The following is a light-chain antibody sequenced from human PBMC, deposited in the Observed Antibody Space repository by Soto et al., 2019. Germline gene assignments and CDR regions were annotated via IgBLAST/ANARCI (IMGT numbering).Light chain of an antibody. CDR2: GAS. CDR3: QQHGSSPWT. V-gene: IGKV3-20*01. Sequence: ETVLTQSPGTLSLSPGERATLSCRASQTIRSNYLAWYRQTPGQAPRLLIYGASNRATGIADRFSGSWSGTYITLIISRLEDEDFALYYCQQHGSSPWTFGQGTKVEIK. J-gene: IGKJ1*01. CDR1: QTIRSNY.